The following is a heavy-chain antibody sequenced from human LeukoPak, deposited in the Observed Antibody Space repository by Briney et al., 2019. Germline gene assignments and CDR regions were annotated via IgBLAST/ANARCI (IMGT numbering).Heavy chain of an antibody. CDR2: ISYDGSNK. CDR1: GFTFSSYG. CDR3: AKDLALLWFGGFADY. V-gene: IGHV3-30*18. J-gene: IGHJ4*02. D-gene: IGHD3-10*01. Sequence: GGSLRLSCAASGFTFSSYGMHWVRQAPGKGLEWVAVISYDGSNKYYADSVKGRFTISRDNSKNTLYLQVNSLRAEDTAVYYCAKDLALLWFGGFADYWGQGTLVTVSS.